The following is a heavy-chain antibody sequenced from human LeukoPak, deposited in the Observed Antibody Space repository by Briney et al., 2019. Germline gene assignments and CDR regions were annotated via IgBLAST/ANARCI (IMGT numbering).Heavy chain of an antibody. CDR3: ARGGHDSSGYYAGNDY. CDR2: ISYDGSNR. Sequence: GGSLRLSCAASGFTFSSYAMHWVRQAPGKGLEWVAVISYDGSNRYYADSVKGRFTISRDNSKNTLYLQMNSLRAEDTAVYYCARGGHDSSGYYAGNDYWGQGTLVTVSS. J-gene: IGHJ4*02. CDR1: GFTFSSYA. V-gene: IGHV3-30-3*01. D-gene: IGHD3-22*01.